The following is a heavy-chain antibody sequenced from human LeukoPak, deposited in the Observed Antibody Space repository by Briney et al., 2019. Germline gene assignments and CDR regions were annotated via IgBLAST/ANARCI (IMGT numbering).Heavy chain of an antibody. D-gene: IGHD6-25*01. CDR3: AKSSIMFAAGRLGSIDF. J-gene: IGHJ4*02. CDR1: GFAFNDLA. CDR2: IRRDGSHK. Sequence: GTSLTLSCEASGFAFNDLAMYWVRQAPGKGLDWVALIRRDGSHKYYAHSIKGRFTISRDNSKNTLYLQMSSLRAEDTAVYYCAKSSIMFAAGRLGSIDFWGQGTLVTVSS. V-gene: IGHV3-33*06.